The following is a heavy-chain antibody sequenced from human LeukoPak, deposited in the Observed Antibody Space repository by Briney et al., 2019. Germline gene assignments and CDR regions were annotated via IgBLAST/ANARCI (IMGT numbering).Heavy chain of an antibody. CDR2: INPQGGTT. Sequence: ASVKVSCKASGYAFTGYYMHWVRQAPGQGLEWIGLINPQGGTTSYAQKFQDRVTMTRDTSTSTVYMQLSSLRFEDTAVYYCARGGVRDTSGWSNWYLDLWGRGTLVTVPS. CDR1: GYAFTGYY. D-gene: IGHD3-22*01. V-gene: IGHV1-46*01. CDR3: ARGGVRDTSGWSNWYLDL. J-gene: IGHJ2*01.